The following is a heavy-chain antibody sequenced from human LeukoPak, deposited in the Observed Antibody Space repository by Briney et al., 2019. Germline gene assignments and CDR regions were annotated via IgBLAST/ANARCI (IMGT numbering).Heavy chain of an antibody. V-gene: IGHV3-33*06. CDR2: VWYDGSNK. J-gene: IGHJ3*02. CDR3: AKATCRGASCCANSRDAFDI. CDR1: RIFLSDFR. Sequence: GGALRLSRVPPRIFLSDFRLRCVRQAPVRGPEWMAIVWYDGSNKYNADSVKGRSNIPTDHSQHTMDLQMNSLGVEVTAVYYCAKATCRGASCCANSRDAFDIWGQGTMVTVSS. D-gene: IGHD2-15*01.